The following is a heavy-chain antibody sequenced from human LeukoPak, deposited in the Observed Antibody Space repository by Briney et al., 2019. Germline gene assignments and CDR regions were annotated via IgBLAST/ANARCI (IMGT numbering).Heavy chain of an antibody. CDR3: ARGVPRGWYAHYFDY. CDR1: GGSISSGSYY. V-gene: IGHV4-61*02. D-gene: IGHD6-19*01. J-gene: IGHJ4*02. Sequence: SETLSLTCTVSGGSISSGSYYWSWIRQPAGKGLEWIGRICTSGSTNYNPSLKSRVTISVDTSKNQFSLKLSSVTAADTAVYYCARGVPRGWYAHYFDYWGQGTLVTVSS. CDR2: ICTSGST.